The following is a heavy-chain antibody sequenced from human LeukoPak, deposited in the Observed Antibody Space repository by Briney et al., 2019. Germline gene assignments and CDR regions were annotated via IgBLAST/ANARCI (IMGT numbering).Heavy chain of an antibody. CDR3: ARSPGDYYGMDA. CDR2: ISYDGSNK. V-gene: IGHV3-30*04. Sequence: GGSLRLSCAASGFTFSSYAMHWVRQAPGKGLEWVAVISYDGSNKYYADSVKGRFTISRDNSKDTLYLQMNSLRAEDTAVYYCARSPGDYYGMDAWGQGTTVTVSS. J-gene: IGHJ6*02. D-gene: IGHD4-17*01. CDR1: GFTFSSYA.